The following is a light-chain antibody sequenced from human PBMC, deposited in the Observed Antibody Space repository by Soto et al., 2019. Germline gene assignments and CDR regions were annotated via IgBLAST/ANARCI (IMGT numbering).Light chain of an antibody. J-gene: IGLJ1*01. Sequence: SVLAQPPSVSGAPGQRVTISCTGSSSNIGAGYDVHWYQQVPGTAPKLLIYANRNRPAGVPDRFSASKSDTSASLAITGLQAEDEADYYCQSYDSSPSGYVFGTGTKVTVL. V-gene: IGLV1-40*01. CDR3: QSYDSSPSGYV. CDR1: SSNIGAGYD. CDR2: ANR.